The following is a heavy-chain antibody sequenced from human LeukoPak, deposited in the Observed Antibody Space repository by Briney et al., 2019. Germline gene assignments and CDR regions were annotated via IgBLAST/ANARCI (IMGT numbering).Heavy chain of an antibody. V-gene: IGHV3-23*01. Sequence: GGSLRLSCAASGFTFCSYTMGWVRQAPGQGLERLSAINNRGSSTYYAGSVKDRFTISRDNSENTLYLQMNSLTVDDTAVYFCAKERQTGDYFTSDYWGQGTLVTVSS. D-gene: IGHD4-17*01. CDR1: GFTFCSYT. J-gene: IGHJ4*02. CDR2: INNRGSST. CDR3: AKERQTGDYFTSDY.